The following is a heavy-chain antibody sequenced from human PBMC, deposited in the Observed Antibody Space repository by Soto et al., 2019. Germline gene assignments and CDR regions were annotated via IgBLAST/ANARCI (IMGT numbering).Heavy chain of an antibody. CDR2: LSDSGGSI. CDR3: AKVSSSWYAGFFDL. CDR1: GFTFSRHA. Sequence: EVQLLESGGGLVQPGGSLRLSCTASGFTFSRHAMTWVRQAPGKGLEWVSGLSDSGGSIYYADSVMGRFTITRDNSMNTLYLQMNTLRAEDTAVYYCAKVSSSWYAGFFDLWGQGTLVTVSS. J-gene: IGHJ4*02. V-gene: IGHV3-23*01. D-gene: IGHD6-13*01.